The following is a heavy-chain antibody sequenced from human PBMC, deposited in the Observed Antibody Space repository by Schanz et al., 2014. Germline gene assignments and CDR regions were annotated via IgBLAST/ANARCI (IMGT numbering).Heavy chain of an antibody. CDR1: GFTFSTTG. CDR3: AGGEYQLLYGN. Sequence: QVRLVESGGGVVQPGGSLRLSCAASGFTFSTTGMHWVRQAPGKGLEWVAIIWYDGSNKYYADSVKGRFTISRDNSKNTLYLQMNSLRAEDTAVYYCAGGEYQLLYGNWGQGTLVTVSS. J-gene: IGHJ4*02. V-gene: IGHV3-33*01. CDR2: IWYDGSNK. D-gene: IGHD2-2*02.